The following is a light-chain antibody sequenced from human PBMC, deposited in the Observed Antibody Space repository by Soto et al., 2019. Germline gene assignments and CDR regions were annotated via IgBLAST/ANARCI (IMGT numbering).Light chain of an antibody. J-gene: IGKJ5*01. CDR2: TAS. Sequence: DIQMTQSPSSLSASVGDRVTITCRASQAIDSWLAWYQQKPGKAPKLLIYTASSLQSGVPSRFSGSGFGADFTLTISSLKPEDFANYYCQQANSFPCTFGQGTRLEIK. V-gene: IGKV1D-12*01. CDR1: QAIDSW. CDR3: QQANSFPCT.